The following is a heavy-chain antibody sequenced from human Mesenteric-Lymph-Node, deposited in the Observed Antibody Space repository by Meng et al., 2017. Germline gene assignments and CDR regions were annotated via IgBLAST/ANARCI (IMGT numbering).Heavy chain of an antibody. J-gene: IGHJ5*01. Sequence: GESLKISCAASGFSFKSFAMSWVRQAPGKGLEWVAVILDRDGKTYYADSVKGRFTISRDNSKNTLYLQMTSLRVDDTAVYHCVNRAWLESWGQGTLVTVSS. CDR1: GFSFKSFA. D-gene: IGHD3-10*01. V-gene: IGHV3-23*01. CDR3: VNRAWLES. CDR2: ILDRDGKT.